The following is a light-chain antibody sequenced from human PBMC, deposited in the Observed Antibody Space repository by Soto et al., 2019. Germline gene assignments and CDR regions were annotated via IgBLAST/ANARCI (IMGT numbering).Light chain of an antibody. CDR1: SSNIGSKF. CDR2: RDN. V-gene: IGLV1-47*01. J-gene: IGLJ2*01. Sequence: QPVLTQPPSVSGTPGQRVTISCSGSSSNIGSKFVYWYQQLPGTAPRLLMYRDNQRASGVPDRYSGSKSGTSASLAISGLRSDDEADYYCAAWDDSLSGVVFGGGTKLTVL. CDR3: AAWDDSLSGVV.